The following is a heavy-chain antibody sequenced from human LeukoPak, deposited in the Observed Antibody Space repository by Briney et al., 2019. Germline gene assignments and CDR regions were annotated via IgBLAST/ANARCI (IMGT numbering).Heavy chain of an antibody. Sequence: GGSLRLSCAASGFTFSNYAMSWVRQAPGKGLEWVSVISGSGGSTYYADSVKGRFTISRDNSKNTLYLQMNSLRAEDTAVYYCAKVRIVATSLFGYWGQGTLVTVSS. J-gene: IGHJ4*02. V-gene: IGHV3-23*01. CDR3: AKVRIVATSLFGY. CDR2: ISGSGGST. CDR1: GFTFSNYA. D-gene: IGHD5-12*01.